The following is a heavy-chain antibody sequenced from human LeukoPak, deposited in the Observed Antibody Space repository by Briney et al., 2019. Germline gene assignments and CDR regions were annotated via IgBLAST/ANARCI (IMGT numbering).Heavy chain of an antibody. V-gene: IGHV3-30-3*01. D-gene: IGHD2-2*01. CDR2: ISYDGSNK. CDR3: ARGYCSSTSCYAGGYYYYGMDV. CDR1: GFTFSSYA. J-gene: IGHJ6*02. Sequence: GGSLRLSCAASGFTFSSYAMHWVRQAPGPGLEWVAVISYDGSNKYYADSVKGRFTISRDNSKNTLYLQMNSLRAEDTAVYYCARGYCSSTSCYAGGYYYYGMDVWGQGPRSPSP.